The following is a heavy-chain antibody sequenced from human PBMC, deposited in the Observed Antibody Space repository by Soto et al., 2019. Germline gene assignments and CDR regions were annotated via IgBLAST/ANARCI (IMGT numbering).Heavy chain of an antibody. CDR1: GFTFSTYV. J-gene: IGHJ4*02. Sequence: SGGSLRVSCAASGFTFSTYVVSWVRQAPGKGLEWVTSISGSGGETWYTESVKGRFTISRDNSKNTLFLQMNGLRVEDTAVYYCAKVLRDGLRTFYSWGQGTLVTVSS. D-gene: IGHD4-17*01. CDR3: AKVLRDGLRTFYS. V-gene: IGHV3-23*01. CDR2: ISGSGGET.